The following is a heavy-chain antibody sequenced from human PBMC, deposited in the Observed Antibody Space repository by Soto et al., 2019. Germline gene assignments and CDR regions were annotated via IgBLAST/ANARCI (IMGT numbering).Heavy chain of an antibody. J-gene: IGHJ4*02. CDR3: ARDIYCSGGSCYGVTY. Sequence: ASVKVSCKASGYTFTSYAMHWVRQAPGQRLEWMGWINAGNGNTKYSQKFQGRVTITRDTSASTAYMELSSLRSEDTAVYYCARDIYCSGGSCYGVTYWGQGTLVTVSS. D-gene: IGHD2-15*01. CDR2: INAGNGNT. V-gene: IGHV1-3*01. CDR1: GYTFTSYA.